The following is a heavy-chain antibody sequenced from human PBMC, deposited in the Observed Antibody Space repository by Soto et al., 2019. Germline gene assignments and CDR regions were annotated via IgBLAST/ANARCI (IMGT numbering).Heavy chain of an antibody. CDR1: GGSISSYY. Sequence: QVQLQESGPGLVKPSETLSLTCTVSGGSISSYYWSWIRQPPGKGLEWIGYIYYSGSTNYNPSLKSQVTISVDTSKNQFSLKLSSVTAADTAVYYCARDQGCSGGSCYFWTDWFDPWGQGTLVTVSS. J-gene: IGHJ5*02. CDR2: IYYSGST. V-gene: IGHV4-59*01. D-gene: IGHD2-15*01. CDR3: ARDQGCSGGSCYFWTDWFDP.